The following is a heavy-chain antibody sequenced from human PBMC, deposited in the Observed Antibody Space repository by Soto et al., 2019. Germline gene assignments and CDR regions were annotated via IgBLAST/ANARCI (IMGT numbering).Heavy chain of an antibody. Sequence: NPSETLSLTCTVSGDSIRTFYWSWIRQPPGKGLEWIGYIYYTGSTNYNPSLKSRVTMSVDTSKKQFSLKLTSVTAADTAVYYCARQRGNYFDYWGQGSLVTVSS. D-gene: IGHD3-10*01. CDR2: IYYTGST. J-gene: IGHJ4*02. CDR3: ARQRGNYFDY. V-gene: IGHV4-59*01. CDR1: GDSIRTFY.